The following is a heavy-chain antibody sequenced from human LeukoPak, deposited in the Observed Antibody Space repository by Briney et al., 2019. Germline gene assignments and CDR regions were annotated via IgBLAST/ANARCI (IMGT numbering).Heavy chain of an antibody. Sequence: GGSLRLSCGASGYTFSDYTMNWVRQAPGKGPEWISYISSGGSVMHYADSVKGRFTISRDNVENSLYLQMNSLRVEDTAVYYCTRDLEYWGKGVLVTASS. CDR1: GYTFSDYT. CDR3: TRDLEY. V-gene: IGHV3-48*01. J-gene: IGHJ4*02. CDR2: ISSGGSVM.